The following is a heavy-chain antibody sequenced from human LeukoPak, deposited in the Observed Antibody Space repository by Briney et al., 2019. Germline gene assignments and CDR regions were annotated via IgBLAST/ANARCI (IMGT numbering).Heavy chain of an antibody. V-gene: IGHV3-7*03. CDR1: GFTFSSHW. CDR3: ARGRFIAGTTAYYFDY. D-gene: IGHD1-26*01. CDR2: INQGEGEK. J-gene: IGHJ4*02. Sequence: GGSLRLSCVDSGFTFSSHWMSWVRQAPGKGLEWVANINQGEGEKYYVDSVKGRFTISRDNAKKSLFLQMNSLRAEDTAVYYCARGRFIAGTTAYYFDYWGQGTLVTVAS.